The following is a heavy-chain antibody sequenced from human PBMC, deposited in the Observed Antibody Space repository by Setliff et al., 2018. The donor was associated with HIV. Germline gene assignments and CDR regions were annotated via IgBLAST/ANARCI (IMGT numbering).Heavy chain of an antibody. Sequence: KTSETLSLTCNVSGGSINSSSYFWGWIRQPPGKRLEWIGSISYTGSTYYNPSLRGRVTIIVDTSKNQVSLKLWSVTAADTAVYYCVRPGSYDFWGKMDVWGKGTTVTV. D-gene: IGHD3-3*01. CDR2: ISYTGST. J-gene: IGHJ6*03. CDR1: GGSINSSSYF. CDR3: VRPGSYDFWGKMDV. V-gene: IGHV4-39*01.